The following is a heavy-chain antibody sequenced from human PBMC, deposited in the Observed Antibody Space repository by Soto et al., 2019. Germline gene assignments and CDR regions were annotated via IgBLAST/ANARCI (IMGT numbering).Heavy chain of an antibody. J-gene: IGHJ4*02. CDR2: IYYTGST. D-gene: IGHD3-22*01. CDR3: ARGAYYTDSRGYDY. CDR1: GGSINSYY. V-gene: IGHV4-59*01. Sequence: SETLSLTCSVSGGSINSYYWSWFRQPPGKRLEWIGYIYYTGSTNYNPSLKSRVTISVDTSKNQFSLNLNFVTAADTAVYYCARGAYYTDSRGYDYWGQGTQVTVSS.